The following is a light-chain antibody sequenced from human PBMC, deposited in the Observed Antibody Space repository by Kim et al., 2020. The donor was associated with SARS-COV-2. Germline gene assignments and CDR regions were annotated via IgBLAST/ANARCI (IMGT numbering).Light chain of an antibody. Sequence: PGGRATPPCGDSRRGSNSNLAGYQHKPGRAPRLLSYGASTRATGIPDRFRGSGSGTDFTLTISRLEPEDFAMYYCQQYGYSPWTFGQGTKVEIK. J-gene: IGKJ1*01. CDR1: RRGSNSN. CDR3: QQYGYSPWT. CDR2: GAS. V-gene: IGKV3-20*01.